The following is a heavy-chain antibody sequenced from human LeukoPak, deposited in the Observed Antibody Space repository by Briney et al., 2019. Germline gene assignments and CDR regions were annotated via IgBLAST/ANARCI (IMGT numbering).Heavy chain of an antibody. V-gene: IGHV3-30*18. J-gene: IGHJ6*02. CDR2: ISYDGSNK. D-gene: IGHD4-17*01. CDR3: AKGPYGYYYGMDV. Sequence: GGSLRLSCAASGFTFSSYAMNWVRQAPGKGLEWVAVISYDGSNKYYADSVKGRFTISRDNSKNTLYLQMNSLRAEDTAVYYCAKGPYGYYYGMDVWGQGTTVTVSS. CDR1: GFTFSSYA.